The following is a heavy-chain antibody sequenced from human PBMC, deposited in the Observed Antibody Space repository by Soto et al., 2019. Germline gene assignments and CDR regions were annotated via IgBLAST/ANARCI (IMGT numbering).Heavy chain of an antibody. CDR3: AKQAPSTVTTYYYYYYMDV. D-gene: IGHD4-17*01. V-gene: IGHV3-48*01. CDR2: ISSSSSTI. J-gene: IGHJ6*03. CDR1: GFTFSSYS. Sequence: GGSLRLSCAASGFTFSSYSMNWVRQAPGKGLEWVSYISSSSSTIYYADSVKGRFTISRDNAKNTLYLQMNSLRAEDTAVYYCAKQAPSTVTTYYYYYYMDVWGKGTTVTVSS.